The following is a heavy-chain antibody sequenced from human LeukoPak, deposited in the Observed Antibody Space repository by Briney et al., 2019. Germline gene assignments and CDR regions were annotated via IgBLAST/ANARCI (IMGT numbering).Heavy chain of an antibody. CDR2: INHDGSDT. CDR1: GFTFKLYW. V-gene: IGHV3-74*01. Sequence: PGGSLRLSCAASGFTFKLYWMHWVRQVPGRRPVWVSRINHDGSDTIYADSVRGRFTISRDDAKNTLYLQMNNLRAEDTAVYYCVRGGPSTWSWGQGTLVTVSS. CDR3: VRGGPSTWS. D-gene: IGHD2-15*01. J-gene: IGHJ5*02.